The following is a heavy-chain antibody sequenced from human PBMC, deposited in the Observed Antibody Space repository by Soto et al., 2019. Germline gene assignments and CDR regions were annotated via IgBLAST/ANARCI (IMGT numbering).Heavy chain of an antibody. CDR2: ISVSGDNT. V-gene: IGHV3-23*01. J-gene: IGHJ4*02. CDR3: VNDRSTSDWYGYFDY. Sequence: EVQRLESGGGLEQPGGSLRLSCAASGFTFNTQAMRWVRQVPGKGLEWVSSISVSGDNTYNADAVKGRFTISRDNSKNTLYLQMNSLSSEDTAVYYCVNDRSTSDWYGYFDYWGQGTLVTVSS. CDR1: GFTFNTQA. D-gene: IGHD6-19*01.